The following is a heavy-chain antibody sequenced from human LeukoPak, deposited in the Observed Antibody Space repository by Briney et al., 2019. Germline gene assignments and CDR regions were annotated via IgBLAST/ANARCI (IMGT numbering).Heavy chain of an antibody. Sequence: GGSLRLSCAASGFTFSSYGMHWVRQAPGKGLEWVAVIWYDGSNKYYADSVKGRFTISRDNSKNTLYLQMNSLRAEDTAVYYCARAQGYYDNSGYPIDYWGQGTLVTVSS. CDR2: IWYDGSNK. CDR1: GFTFSSYG. D-gene: IGHD3-22*01. CDR3: ARAQGYYDNSGYPIDY. J-gene: IGHJ4*02. V-gene: IGHV3-33*01.